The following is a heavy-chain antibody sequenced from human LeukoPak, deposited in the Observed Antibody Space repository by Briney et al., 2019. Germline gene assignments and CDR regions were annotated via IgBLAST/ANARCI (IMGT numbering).Heavy chain of an antibody. V-gene: IGHV1-8*01. CDR2: MNPNSGNT. D-gene: IGHD6-13*01. CDR3: ARGLVQQLVPYDAFDI. CDR1: GYTFTSYD. Sequence: GASVKVSCKASGYTFTSYDINWVRQATGQGLEWMGWMNPNSGNTGYAQKFQGRVTMTRNTSISTAYMELSSLRSEDTAVYYCARGLVQQLVPYDAFDIWGQGTMVTVSS. J-gene: IGHJ3*02.